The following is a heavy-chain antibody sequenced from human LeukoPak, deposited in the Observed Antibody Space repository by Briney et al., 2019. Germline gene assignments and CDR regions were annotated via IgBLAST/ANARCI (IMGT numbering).Heavy chain of an antibody. CDR1: GFTFSSYS. CDR3: AKDRSVVASTSAFDI. J-gene: IGHJ3*02. V-gene: IGHV3-23*01. D-gene: IGHD2-15*01. CDR2: ISGSATST. Sequence: GGSLRLSCAASGFTFSSYSMSWVRQAPGKGLEWVSTISGSATSTYYADSVKGRLTISRDNSKNTLYLQMNSLRAEDTAVYYCAKDRSVVASTSAFDIWGQGTMVTVSS.